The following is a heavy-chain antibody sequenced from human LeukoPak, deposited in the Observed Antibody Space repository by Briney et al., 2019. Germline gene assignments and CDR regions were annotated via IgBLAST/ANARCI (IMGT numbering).Heavy chain of an antibody. CDR2: IYYTGNT. Sequence: PSETLSLTCTVSGGSISSTSHHWGWIRQPPGKGLEWIGTIYYTGNTYYNPSLKSRVTLSVDTSNNQFSLKLSSVTAADTAVYYCARGWSGVVVAAYYFDYWGQGTLVTVSS. V-gene: IGHV4-39*07. CDR1: GGSISSTSHH. CDR3: ARGWSGVVVAAYYFDY. D-gene: IGHD2-15*01. J-gene: IGHJ4*02.